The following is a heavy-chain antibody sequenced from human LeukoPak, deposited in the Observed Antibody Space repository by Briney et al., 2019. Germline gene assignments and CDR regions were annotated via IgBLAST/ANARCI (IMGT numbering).Heavy chain of an antibody. V-gene: IGHV4-4*07. CDR3: ARRGPVASSYYFDY. J-gene: IGHJ4*02. D-gene: IGHD2-2*01. CDR1: GGSIRSYY. CDR2: IYASGST. Sequence: PSETLSLTCSVSGGSIRSYYWSWIRQSAGKGLEWIGRIYASGSTNYNLSLKSRVTMSVDTSKNQFSLKLSSVTAADTAVYYCARRGPVASSYYFDYWGQGTLVTVSS.